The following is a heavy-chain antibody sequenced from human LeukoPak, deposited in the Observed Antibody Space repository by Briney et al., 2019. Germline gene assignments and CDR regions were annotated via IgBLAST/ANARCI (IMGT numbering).Heavy chain of an antibody. CDR2: INYSGST. Sequence: PSETLSLTCAVYGGSFSGYYWSWIRQPPGKGLEWIGEINYSGSTNYNPSLKSRATISVDTSKNQISLNLTSVTAADTAVYYCARHLGRRGYFDYWGQGSLVTVSS. D-gene: IGHD3-16*01. J-gene: IGHJ4*02. CDR3: ARHLGRRGYFDY. CDR1: GGSFSGYY. V-gene: IGHV4-34*01.